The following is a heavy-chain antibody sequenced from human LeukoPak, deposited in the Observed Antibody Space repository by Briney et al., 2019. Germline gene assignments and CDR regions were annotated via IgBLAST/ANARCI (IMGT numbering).Heavy chain of an antibody. Sequence: AGGSLRLSCAASGFNFHDYAMHWVRHTPGKGLEWVSSISWNSGRLGYADSVKGRFTISRDNAKNSLYLEMNSLRAEDTALYFCAKDIDSSSWYYFDYWGQGTLVTVSS. J-gene: IGHJ4*02. CDR2: ISWNSGRL. CDR3: AKDIDSSSWYYFDY. D-gene: IGHD6-13*01. V-gene: IGHV3-9*01. CDR1: GFNFHDYA.